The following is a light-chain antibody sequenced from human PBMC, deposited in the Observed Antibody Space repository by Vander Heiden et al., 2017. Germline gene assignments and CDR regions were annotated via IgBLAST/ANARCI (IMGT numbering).Light chain of an antibody. CDR3: SSYTSSITRNWV. V-gene: IGLV2-14*01. Sequence: QSALTQPASVSGSPGPSITISCTGTSSDVGGYNYVSWYQQHPGKAPKLMIYDVSNRPSGVSNRFSGSKSGNTASLTISGLQAEDEADYYCSSYTSSITRNWVFGGGTKLTVL. J-gene: IGLJ3*02. CDR1: SSDVGGYNY. CDR2: DVS.